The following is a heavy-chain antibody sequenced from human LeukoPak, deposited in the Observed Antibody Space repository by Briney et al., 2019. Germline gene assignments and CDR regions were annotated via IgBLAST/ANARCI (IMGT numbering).Heavy chain of an antibody. D-gene: IGHD5-24*01. CDR1: GGSISSYY. V-gene: IGHV4-59*01. CDR2: IYYSGST. J-gene: IGHJ4*02. CDR3: ARVRRDGYNLQEKYYFDY. Sequence: SETLSLTSTVSGGSISSYYWSWIRQPPGKGLEWIGYIYYSGSTNYNPSLKSRVTISVDTSKNQFSLKLSSVTAADTAVYYCARVRRDGYNLQEKYYFDYWGQGTLVTVSS.